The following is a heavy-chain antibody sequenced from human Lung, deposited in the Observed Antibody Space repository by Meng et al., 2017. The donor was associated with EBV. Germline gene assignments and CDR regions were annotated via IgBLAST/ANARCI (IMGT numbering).Heavy chain of an antibody. V-gene: IGHV4-30-2*01. Sequence: LQLQGPGPGMVKPSQTLSLTCAVSGGSISSGGYSWSWIRQPPGKGLEWIGYIYHSGSTYYNPSLKSRVIISVDRSNNQFSLELNSVSAADTAVYYCARAKWGHSYGSEALYFDHWGPGTLVTVSS. CDR2: IYHSGST. CDR3: ARAKWGHSYGSEALYFDH. D-gene: IGHD5-18*01. J-gene: IGHJ4*02. CDR1: GGSISSGGYS.